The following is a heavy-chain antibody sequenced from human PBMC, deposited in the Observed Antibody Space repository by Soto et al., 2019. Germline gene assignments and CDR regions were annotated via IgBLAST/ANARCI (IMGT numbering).Heavy chain of an antibody. V-gene: IGHV3-11*06. CDR2: ISRSSSYS. D-gene: IGHD4-17*01. Sequence: PGGSLRLSCAASGFTFSDYYMSWIRQAPGKGLEWVSYISRSSSYSNYADSVKGRFTISRDNAKNSLYLQMNSLRAEDTAVYYCARGTVNGDYGDYWGQGTLVTVSS. CDR3: ARGTVNGDYGDY. J-gene: IGHJ4*02. CDR1: GFTFSDYY.